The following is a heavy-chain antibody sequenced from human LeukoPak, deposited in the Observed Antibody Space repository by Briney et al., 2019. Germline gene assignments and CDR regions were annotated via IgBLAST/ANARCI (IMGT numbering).Heavy chain of an antibody. Sequence: SETLSLTCTVSGGSISTSNYYWGWIRQPPGKGLEWIGNIFYSGSTYYSPSLRSRVTISLDTSRNQFSLKLNSVTAADTTVYYCARRGEFFDYWGQGTLVTVSS. D-gene: IGHD3-10*01. CDR3: ARRGEFFDY. J-gene: IGHJ4*02. V-gene: IGHV4-39*07. CDR1: GGSISTSNYY. CDR2: IFYSGST.